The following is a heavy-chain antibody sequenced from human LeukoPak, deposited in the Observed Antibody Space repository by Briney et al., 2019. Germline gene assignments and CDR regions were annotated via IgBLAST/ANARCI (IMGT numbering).Heavy chain of an antibody. CDR1: GGSFSGYF. CDR3: ARGVGFVKIDY. V-gene: IGHV4-34*01. J-gene: IGHJ4*02. D-gene: IGHD3-10*01. Sequence: SETLSLTXAVYGGSFSGYFWSWIRQPPGKGLEWIGEINHSGITNYNPSLKSRVTISVDTSKNQFSLKLSPVTAADTAVYYCARGVGFVKIDYWGQGTLVTVSS. CDR2: INHSGIT.